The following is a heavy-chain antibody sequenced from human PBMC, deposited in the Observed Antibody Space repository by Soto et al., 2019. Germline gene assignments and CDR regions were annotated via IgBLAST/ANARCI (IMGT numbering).Heavy chain of an antibody. CDR2: IYNSGST. J-gene: IGHJ4*02. CDR1: GGSMSSYY. Sequence: PSETLSLTCTVSGGSMSSYYWSWIRQPAGKGLEWIGSIYNSGSTNYEPSLRGRITISVDTLKNQFSLRLPSVTAADTAMYFCARNTSTYFDSWGQGIPVTVSS. V-gene: IGHV4-4*07. CDR3: ARNTSTYFDS.